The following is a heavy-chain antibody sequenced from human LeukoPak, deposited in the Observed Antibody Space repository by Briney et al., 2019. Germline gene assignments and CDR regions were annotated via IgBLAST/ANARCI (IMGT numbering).Heavy chain of an antibody. J-gene: IGHJ6*02. CDR2: IYSGGST. V-gene: IGHV3-66*01. D-gene: IGHD3-10*01. Sequence: PGGSLRLSCAASGFTVSSNYMSWVRQAPGQGLEWVSVIYSGGSTYYADSVKGRFTISRDNSKNTLYLQMNSLRAEDTAVYYCARDRYYGSGSYYTVGGWPYYYYGMDVWGQGTTVTVSS. CDR3: ARDRYYGSGSYYTVGGWPYYYYGMDV. CDR1: GFTVSSNY.